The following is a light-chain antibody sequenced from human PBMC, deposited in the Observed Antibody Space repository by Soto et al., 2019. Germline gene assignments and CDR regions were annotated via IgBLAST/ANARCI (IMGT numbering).Light chain of an antibody. CDR3: QHWS. CDR2: KAS. J-gene: IGKJ1*01. V-gene: IGKV1-5*03. CDR1: QSISVW. Sequence: DIQMTQSPSTLSASVGDRVTITCRASQSISVWLAWYQQKPGEVPKLLIYKASVLESGVPSRFSGSGSGTEFTLTISRLQPEDVATYYCQHWSFGQGTKVDNK.